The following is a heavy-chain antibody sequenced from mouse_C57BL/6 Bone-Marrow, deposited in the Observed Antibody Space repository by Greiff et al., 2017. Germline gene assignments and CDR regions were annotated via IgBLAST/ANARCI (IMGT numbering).Heavy chain of an antibody. V-gene: IGHV14-4*01. CDR2: IDPEIGDT. CDR1: GFNIKDDY. D-gene: IGHD2-3*01. Sequence: EVQLQESGAELVRPGASVKLSCTASGFNIKDDYIHWVKQRPEQGLEWVGWIDPEIGDTEYASKFQGKATITSDTSSNTAYLQLSSLTSEDTAVYYCSSFDGNYFDFWGQGTPLTVAS. CDR3: SSFDGNYFDF. J-gene: IGHJ2*01.